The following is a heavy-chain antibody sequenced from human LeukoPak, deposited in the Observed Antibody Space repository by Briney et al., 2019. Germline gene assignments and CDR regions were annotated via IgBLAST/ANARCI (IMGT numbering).Heavy chain of an antibody. CDR3: ARLGSYYYYGVDV. V-gene: IGHV4-59*08. Sequence: PSETLSLTCTVSGGSISRYYWSWIRQSPGKGLEWIGYIYYSGSTSYNPSLKSRATISVDTSKNQFSLKLSSVTAADTAVYYCARLGSYYYYGVDVWGQGTTVTVSS. J-gene: IGHJ6*02. D-gene: IGHD1-1*01. CDR1: GGSISRYY. CDR2: IYYSGST.